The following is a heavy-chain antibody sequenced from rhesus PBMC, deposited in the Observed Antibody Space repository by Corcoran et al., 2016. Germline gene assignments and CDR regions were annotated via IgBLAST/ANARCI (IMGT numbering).Heavy chain of an antibody. V-gene: IGHV4-160*01. D-gene: IGHD3-28*01. CDR2: IYGRGGRP. CDR3: ARAPNYYGSGYFDY. Sequence: QVQLQESGPGLVKPSENLSLTCAVSGGSISSNYWSCIRQAPGMGLKWIGRIYGRGGRPAYTPPHKSRVTISADTSNDPFSLKLSSVTAADTAVYYCARAPNYYGSGYFDYWGQGVLVTVSS. J-gene: IGHJ4*01. CDR1: GGSISSNY.